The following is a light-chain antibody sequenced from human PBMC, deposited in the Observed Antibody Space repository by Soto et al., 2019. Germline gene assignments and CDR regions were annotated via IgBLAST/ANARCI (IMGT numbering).Light chain of an antibody. V-gene: IGLV2-11*01. J-gene: IGLJ2*01. CDR3: CSYAGSYSVV. CDR2: DVS. CDR1: NSDVGAYNY. Sequence: QSALTQPRSVSGSPGQSVTISCTGTNSDVGAYNYVSWYQQHPGKAPKLMIYDVSKRPSGVPDRFSGSKSGDTASLTISGLQAEDEADYYCCSYAGSYSVVFGGGTQLTVL.